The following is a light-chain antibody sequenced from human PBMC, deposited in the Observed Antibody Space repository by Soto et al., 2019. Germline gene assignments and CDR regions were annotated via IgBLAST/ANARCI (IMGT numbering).Light chain of an antibody. CDR2: GAS. V-gene: IGKV3-15*01. Sequence: EIVLTQSPGTLSVSPGEIATLSCRASQSVGTNLAWYQQRPGQAPRLLVYGASTRASGIPPRFSGSGSGTDFTLTISSLQSEDFAVYYCQQLNYWPRITFGQGTQLEIK. CDR3: QQLNYWPRIT. CDR1: QSVGTN. J-gene: IGKJ5*01.